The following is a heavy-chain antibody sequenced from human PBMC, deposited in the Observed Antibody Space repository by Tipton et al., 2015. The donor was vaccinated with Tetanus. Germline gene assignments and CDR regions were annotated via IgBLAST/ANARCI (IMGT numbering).Heavy chain of an antibody. Sequence: TLSLTCTVSVGSISSGDYYWSWVRQSPGEGLEWIGHIYKSGNTYYKPSLKSRVAISIDASKNQFSLKLNSMTAADTAVYYCARVGYSYYYMDVWGKGTPVTVSS. CDR1: VGSISSGDYY. J-gene: IGHJ6*03. D-gene: IGHD3-22*01. CDR3: ARVGYSYYYMDV. V-gene: IGHV4-30-4*01. CDR2: IYKSGNT.